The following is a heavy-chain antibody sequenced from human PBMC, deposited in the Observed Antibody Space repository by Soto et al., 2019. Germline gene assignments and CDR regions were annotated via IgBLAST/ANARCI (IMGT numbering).Heavy chain of an antibody. CDR1: GVTISTYY. J-gene: IGHJ4*02. CDR2: NYHSGTT. D-gene: IGHD6-6*01. Sequence: PSETLSLTCAVSGVTISTYYWSWIRQPPGKGLEWIGYNYHSGTTNYNPSLKSRVSISIDTSKKQFSLNLASVSAADTAVYYCARAPKVSGSSQTRPDFWGQGTLVTVSS. CDR3: ARAPKVSGSSQTRPDF. V-gene: IGHV4-59*12.